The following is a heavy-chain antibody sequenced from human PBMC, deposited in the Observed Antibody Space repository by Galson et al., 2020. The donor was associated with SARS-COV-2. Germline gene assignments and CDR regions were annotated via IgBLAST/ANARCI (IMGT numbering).Heavy chain of an antibody. J-gene: IGHJ4*02. V-gene: IGHV4-59*08. Sequence: SETLSLTCTVSSGSLNYYYWSWIRQPPGKGLEWIGSIYYSGSTHYSPSLTSRLTITVDTSKNQFSLSLRSVTAADTAVYFCARHWGSSNSDAPGYWGQGTLVRVSS. CDR2: IYYSGST. CDR1: SGSLNYYY. CDR3: ARHWGSSNSDAPGY. D-gene: IGHD6-13*01.